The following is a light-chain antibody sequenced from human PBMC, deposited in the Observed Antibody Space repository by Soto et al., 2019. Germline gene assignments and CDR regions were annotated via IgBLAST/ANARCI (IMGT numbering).Light chain of an antibody. CDR1: SSDIGAYNR. V-gene: IGLV2-18*02. CDR2: DVN. CDR3: SSFTSSNTYV. J-gene: IGLJ1*01. Sequence: QSALTQPPSVSGSPGQSVAISCTGTSSDIGAYNRVSWYQQPPGTAPKLMIYDVNNRPSGVLDRFSGSKSGNTASLTISGLQADDEADYYCSSFTSSNTYVFGTGTKVTVL.